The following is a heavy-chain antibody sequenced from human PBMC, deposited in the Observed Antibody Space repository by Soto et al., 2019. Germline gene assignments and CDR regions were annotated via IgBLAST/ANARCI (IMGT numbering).Heavy chain of an antibody. D-gene: IGHD1-7*01. CDR3: AKCMQAYWNYDAHHI. J-gene: IGHJ3*02. CDR1: GFTFSSYS. V-gene: IGHV3-23*01. Sequence: GSLRLSCAVSGFTFSSYSMTWVRQAPGKGLEWVAHITASGGTTYYADSVKGRFTISRDTSRNTLYLQMNSLRAEDTALYYCAKCMQAYWNYDAHHIWGQGTMVTVSS. CDR2: ITASGGTT.